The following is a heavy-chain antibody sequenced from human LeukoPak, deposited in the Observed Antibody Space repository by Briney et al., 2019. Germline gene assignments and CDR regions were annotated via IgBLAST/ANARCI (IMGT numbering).Heavy chain of an antibody. CDR1: GFTFDDYA. V-gene: IGHV3-9*01. J-gene: IGHJ4*02. D-gene: IGHD5-18*01. CDR2: ISWNSGSI. CDR3: ARDPQEEAMVFDY. Sequence: QAGGSLRLSCAASGFTFDDYAMHWVRQAPGKGLEWVSGISWNSGSIGYADSVKGRFTISRDNAKNSLYLQMNSLRAEDTAVYYCARDPQEEAMVFDYWGQGTLVTVSS.